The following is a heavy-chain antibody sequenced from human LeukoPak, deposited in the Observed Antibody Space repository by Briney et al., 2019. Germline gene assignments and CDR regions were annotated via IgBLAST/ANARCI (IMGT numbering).Heavy chain of an antibody. D-gene: IGHD3-16*02. J-gene: IGHJ4*02. CDR3: ARGLGNYPEIPLDY. V-gene: IGHV1-18*01. CDR1: GYTFTSYG. CDR2: ISAYNGNT. Sequence: AAVKVSRKASGYTFTSYGISWVRQAPGQGLEWMGWISAYNGNTNYPQKLQGRVTMTTDTSTSTAYMELRSLRSDDTAVFYCARGLGNYPEIPLDYWGQGTLVTVSS.